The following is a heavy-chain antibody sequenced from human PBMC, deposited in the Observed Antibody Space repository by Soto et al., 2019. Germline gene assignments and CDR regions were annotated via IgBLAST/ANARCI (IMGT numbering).Heavy chain of an antibody. CDR2: IYYSGST. D-gene: IGHD2-2*01. V-gene: IGHV4-31*03. CDR1: GGSISSGGYY. CDR3: ARDGSQYCSSTSCYSGFDY. Sequence: QVQLQESGPGLVKPSQTLSLTCTVSGGSISSGGYYWSWIRQHPGKGLEWIGYIYYSGSTYYNPSLKNRVTISVDTSKNQCSLKLSSVTAADTAVYYCARDGSQYCSSTSCYSGFDYWGQGTLVTVSS. J-gene: IGHJ4*02.